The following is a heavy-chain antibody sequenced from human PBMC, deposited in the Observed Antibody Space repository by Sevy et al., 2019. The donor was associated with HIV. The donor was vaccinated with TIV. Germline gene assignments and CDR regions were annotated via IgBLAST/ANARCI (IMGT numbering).Heavy chain of an antibody. D-gene: IGHD1-26*01. CDR3: ARDVARYIGNYYVKWFDP. CDR2: INPNNGGT. V-gene: IGHV1-2*06. Sequence: ASVKVSCKASGYTFTDYYIHWVRQAPGQGLEWMGRINPNNGGTNYAQTFQGRVTMTRDTSISTACMELSRLRSDDTAVYYCARDVARYIGNYYVKWFDPWGQGTLVTVSS. CDR1: GYTFTDYY. J-gene: IGHJ5*02.